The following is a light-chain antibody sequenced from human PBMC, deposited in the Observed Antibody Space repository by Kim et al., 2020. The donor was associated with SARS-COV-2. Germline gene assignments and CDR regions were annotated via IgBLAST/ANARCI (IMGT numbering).Light chain of an antibody. CDR2: KAS. V-gene: IGKV1-5*03. CDR3: QQYNSYLYT. CDR1: QRISSR. J-gene: IGKJ2*01. Sequence: SASVGDRVTLTCRASQRISSRLAWYQQKPGKAPKLLIYKASSVESGVPSRFSGSGSGTEFTLTISSLQPDDFATYYGQQYNSYLYTFGQGTKLEI.